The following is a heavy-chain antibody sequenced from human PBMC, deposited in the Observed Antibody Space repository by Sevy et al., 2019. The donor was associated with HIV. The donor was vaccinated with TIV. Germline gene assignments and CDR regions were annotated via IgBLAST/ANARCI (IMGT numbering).Heavy chain of an antibody. CDR2: ISSSGSTI. CDR3: AREGSSGRDAFDI. D-gene: IGHD6-19*01. J-gene: IGHJ3*02. Sequence: GGSLRLSCAASGFTFSSYEMNWVRQAPGKGLEWVSYISSSGSTIYYADSVKGRFTISRDNAKNSLYLQMNSLRAEDTAVYYCAREGSSGRDAFDIWGKGTMVTVSS. V-gene: IGHV3-48*03. CDR1: GFTFSSYE.